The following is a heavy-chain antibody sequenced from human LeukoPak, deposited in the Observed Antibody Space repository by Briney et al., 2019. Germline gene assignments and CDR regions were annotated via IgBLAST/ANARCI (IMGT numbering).Heavy chain of an antibody. Sequence: PSETLSLTCTVSGGSISSYYWSWIRQPAGKGLEWIGRIYTSGSFNYNPSLESRVSMSVDTSKNQFSLKLRSVTAADTAVYYCATSYNVWGSHRYEGPLDYWGQGTLVTVSS. CDR3: ATSYNVWGSHRYEGPLDY. D-gene: IGHD3-16*02. CDR1: GGSISSYY. V-gene: IGHV4-4*07. CDR2: IYTSGSF. J-gene: IGHJ4*02.